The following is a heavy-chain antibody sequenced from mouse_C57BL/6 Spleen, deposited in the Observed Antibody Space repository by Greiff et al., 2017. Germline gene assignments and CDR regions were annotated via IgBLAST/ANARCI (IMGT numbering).Heavy chain of an antibody. D-gene: IGHD1-2*01. V-gene: IGHV5-4*03. CDR2: ISDGGSYT. CDR3: ARGYDGEAWFAY. J-gene: IGHJ3*01. CDR1: GFTFSSYA. Sequence: EVKVVESGGGLVKPGGSLKLSCAASGFTFSSYAMSWVRQTPEKRLEWVATISDGGSYTYYPDNVKGRFTISRDNAKNNLYLQMRHLKSEDTAMYYCARGYDGEAWFAYWGQGTLVTVSA.